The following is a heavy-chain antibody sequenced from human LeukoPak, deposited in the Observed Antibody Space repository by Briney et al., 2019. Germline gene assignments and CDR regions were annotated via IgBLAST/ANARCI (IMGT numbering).Heavy chain of an antibody. CDR3: AGALTTVTPPLDY. D-gene: IGHD4-17*01. Sequence: SETLSLTCTVSGGSISSGDYYWSWIRQPPGKGLEWIGFIYYSGTTYYNPSLKSRVTISVDTSKNQFSLKLSSVTAADTAVYYCAGALTTVTPPLDYWGQGTLVTVSS. V-gene: IGHV4-30-4*02. CDR1: GGSISSGDYY. CDR2: IYYSGTT. J-gene: IGHJ4*02.